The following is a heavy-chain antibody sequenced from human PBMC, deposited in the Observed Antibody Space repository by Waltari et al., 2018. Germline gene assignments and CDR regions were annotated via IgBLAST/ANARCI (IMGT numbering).Heavy chain of an antibody. CDR3: ARVRGDCSGGSCYGD. Sequence: QVQLVQSGAEVKKPGASVKVSCKASGYTFTGYYMHWVRQAPGQGLEWMGRINPNSGGTNYAQKFQGRVTMTRDTSISTAYMELSRLRSDDTAVYYCARVRGDCSGGSCYGDWGQGTLVTVSS. V-gene: IGHV1-2*06. CDR2: INPNSGGT. D-gene: IGHD2-15*01. CDR1: GYTFTGYY. J-gene: IGHJ4*02.